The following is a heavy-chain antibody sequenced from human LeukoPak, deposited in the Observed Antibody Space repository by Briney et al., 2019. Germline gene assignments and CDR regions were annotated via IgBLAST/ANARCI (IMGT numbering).Heavy chain of an antibody. Sequence: PSETLSLTCVIYGVSFSGYYWSWIRQPPGKGLEWMAEINHSGSNNYNPSLMSRLTLSFNTSKNQFSLKLSSVAAADTAVYYCATAAGYFDFWGQGAVVTVSS. CDR2: INHSGSN. CDR1: GVSFSGYY. CDR3: ATAAGYFDF. J-gene: IGHJ4*02. D-gene: IGHD6-19*01. V-gene: IGHV4-34*01.